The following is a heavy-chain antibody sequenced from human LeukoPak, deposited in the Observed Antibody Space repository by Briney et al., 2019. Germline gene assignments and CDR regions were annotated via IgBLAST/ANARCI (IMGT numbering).Heavy chain of an antibody. CDR1: GFTFSSFA. V-gene: IGHV3-64D*09. CDR3: VKVRTGGYFDS. J-gene: IGHJ4*02. D-gene: IGHD1-14*01. Sequence: PGGSLRLSCSASGFTFSSFAMHWVRQAPGKGLQYVSAISNNGGSTYYADSVMGRFTISRDNSKNTPYLQMSSLRAEDTAVYYCVKVRTGGYFDSWGQGTLVTVSS. CDR2: ISNNGGST.